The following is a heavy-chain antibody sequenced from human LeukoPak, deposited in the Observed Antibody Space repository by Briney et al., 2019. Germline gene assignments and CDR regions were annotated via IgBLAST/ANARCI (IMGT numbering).Heavy chain of an antibody. Sequence: SVKVSCKASGGTFSSYAISWVRQAPGQGLEWMGRIIPILGIANYAQKSQGRVTITADKSTSTAYMELSSLRSEDTAVYYCARDLSSDSSGHFDYWGQGTLVTVSS. CDR1: GGTFSSYA. V-gene: IGHV1-69*04. CDR2: IIPILGIA. J-gene: IGHJ4*02. D-gene: IGHD3-22*01. CDR3: ARDLSSDSSGHFDY.